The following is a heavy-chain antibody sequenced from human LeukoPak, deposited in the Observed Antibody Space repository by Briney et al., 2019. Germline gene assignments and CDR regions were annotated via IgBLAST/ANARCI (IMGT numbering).Heavy chain of an antibody. V-gene: IGHV1-69*13. J-gene: IGHJ6*03. D-gene: IGHD2-2*01. CDR3: ARDGGYCSSTSCSLSYYYYYYMDV. CDR1: GGTFSSYA. Sequence: SVKVSCKASGGTFSSYAISWVRQAPGQGLEWMRGIIPIFGTANYAQKFQGRVTITADESTSTAYMELSSLRSEDTAVYYCARDGGYCSSTSCSLSYYYYYYMDVWGKGTTVTVSS. CDR2: IIPIFGTA.